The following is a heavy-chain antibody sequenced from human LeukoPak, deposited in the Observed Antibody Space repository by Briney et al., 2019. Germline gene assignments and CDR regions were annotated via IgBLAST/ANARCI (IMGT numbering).Heavy chain of an antibody. J-gene: IGHJ4*02. CDR3: ARGGIGSNFDY. V-gene: IGHV4-34*01. CDR2: INHSGST. D-gene: IGHD1-26*01. CDR1: GGTFSGYY. Sequence: SETLSLTCAVYGGTFSGYYWSWFGKPPGKGLEWIGEINHSGSTYYNPSLKSRVTISVDRSKNQFSLKLSSVTAADTAVYYCARGGIGSNFDYWGQGTLVTVSS.